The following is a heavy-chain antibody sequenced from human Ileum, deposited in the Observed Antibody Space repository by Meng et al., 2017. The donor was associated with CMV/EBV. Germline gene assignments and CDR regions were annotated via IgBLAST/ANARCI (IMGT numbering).Heavy chain of an antibody. D-gene: IGHD1-14*01. CDR3: IRGGAIAGDPAGFDP. CDR2: INPSTGDA. V-gene: IGHV1-2*02. Sequence: ASVKVSCKASEYTFFGYYIDWVRQAPGQGLEWMGWINPSTGDANYIQKLQGRVTLTRDTSIATVYMELSSLTSDDTATYYGIRGGAIAGDPAGFDPWGQGTLVTVSS. J-gene: IGHJ5*02. CDR1: EYTFFGYY.